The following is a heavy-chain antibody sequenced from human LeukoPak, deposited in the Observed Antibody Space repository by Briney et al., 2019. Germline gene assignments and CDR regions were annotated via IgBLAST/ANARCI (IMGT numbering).Heavy chain of an antibody. D-gene: IGHD3-10*01. CDR3: ARFGYYGSGDY. CDR1: GFTFSSYC. Sequence: GGSLRLSCAASGFTFSSYCMSWVRQAPGKGLEWVANIKQDGSEKYYVDSVKGRFTISRDNAKNSLYLQMNSLRAEDTAVYYCARFGYYGSGDYWGQGTLVTVSS. CDR2: IKQDGSEK. V-gene: IGHV3-7*01. J-gene: IGHJ4*02.